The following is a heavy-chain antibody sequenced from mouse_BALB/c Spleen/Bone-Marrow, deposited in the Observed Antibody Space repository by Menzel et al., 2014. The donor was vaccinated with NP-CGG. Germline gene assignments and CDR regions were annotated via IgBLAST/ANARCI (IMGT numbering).Heavy chain of an antibody. Sequence: EVMLVESGGGLVKPGGSLKLPCAASGFTFSDYYMYWVRQTPEKRLEWVATISDGGSYTYYPDSVKGRFTISRDNAKNNLYLQMSSLKSEDTAMYYCARGSSYFDYWGQGTTLTVSS. D-gene: IGHD1-1*01. CDR1: GFTFSDYY. CDR2: ISDGGSYT. J-gene: IGHJ2*01. CDR3: ARGSSYFDY. V-gene: IGHV5-4*02.